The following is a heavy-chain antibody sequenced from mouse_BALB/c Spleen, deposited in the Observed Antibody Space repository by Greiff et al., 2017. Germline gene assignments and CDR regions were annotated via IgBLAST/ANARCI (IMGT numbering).Heavy chain of an antibody. J-gene: IGHJ3*01. CDR1: GYSITSDYA. V-gene: IGHV3-2*02. D-gene: IGHD4-1*01. Sequence: DVKLQESGPGLVKPSQSLSLTCTVTGYSITSDYAWNWIRQFPGNKLEWMGYISYSGSTSYNPSLKSRISITRDTSKNQFFLQLNSVTTEDTATYYCARGNWDFAYWGQGTLVTVSA. CDR2: ISYSGST. CDR3: ARGNWDFAY.